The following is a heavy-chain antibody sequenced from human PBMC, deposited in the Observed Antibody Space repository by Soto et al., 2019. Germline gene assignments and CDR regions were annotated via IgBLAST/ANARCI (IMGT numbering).Heavy chain of an antibody. D-gene: IGHD6-13*01. CDR1: GGTFSSYA. J-gene: IGHJ6*02. V-gene: IGHV1-69*01. CDR3: ARDLSIAAAGTDYYYYGMDV. Sequence: QVQLVQSGAEVKKRGSSVKVSCKASGGTFSSYAISWVRQAPGQGLEWMGGIIPIFGTANYAQKFQGRVTITADESTSTAYMELSSLRSEDTAVYYCARDLSIAAAGTDYYYYGMDVWGQGTTVTVSS. CDR2: IIPIFGTA.